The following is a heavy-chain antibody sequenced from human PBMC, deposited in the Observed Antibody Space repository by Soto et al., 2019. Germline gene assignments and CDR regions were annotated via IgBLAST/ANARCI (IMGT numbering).Heavy chain of an antibody. Sequence: QVPLVQSGAEVKKPGASVKVSCKASGYTFTNFDINWVRQATGQGLEWMGWMNPNSGNTGYARKFQGRVTMTRNTSISTAYMQLSSLRSEDTAVYYCARAYTWGVSVAGTWGQGTLVTVSS. CDR2: MNPNSGNT. J-gene: IGHJ4*02. D-gene: IGHD6-19*01. CDR1: GYTFTNFD. V-gene: IGHV1-8*01. CDR3: ARAYTWGVSVAGT.